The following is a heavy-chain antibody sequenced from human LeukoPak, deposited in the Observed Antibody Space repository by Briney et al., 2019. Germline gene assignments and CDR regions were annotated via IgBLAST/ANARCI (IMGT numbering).Heavy chain of an antibody. CDR1: GFTFDDYA. V-gene: IGHV3-43*02. D-gene: IGHD4-17*01. CDR2: ISGDGGST. Sequence: GGSLRLSCAASGFTFDDYAMHWVRQAPGKGLEWVSLISGDGGSTYYADSVKGRFTISRDNSKNSLYLQMNSLRTEDTALYYCAKDMFPDYGENYYYYGMDVWGQGTTVTVSS. J-gene: IGHJ6*02. CDR3: AKDMFPDYGENYYYYGMDV.